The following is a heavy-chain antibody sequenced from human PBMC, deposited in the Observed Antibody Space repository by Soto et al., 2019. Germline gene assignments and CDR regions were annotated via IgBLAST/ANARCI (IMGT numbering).Heavy chain of an antibody. CDR1: GDSISSSFW. D-gene: IGHD4-17*01. Sequence: PSETLSLTCAVSGDSISSSFWWSWVRQPPGKGLEWIGEIYHTESTVYNPSLKSRVTISVDKSKNQFSLNLDSVTAADTAVYYCARYDFGTFDYWGRGSLGTVPQ. CDR2: IYHTEST. J-gene: IGHJ4*02. V-gene: IGHV4-4*02. CDR3: ARYDFGTFDY.